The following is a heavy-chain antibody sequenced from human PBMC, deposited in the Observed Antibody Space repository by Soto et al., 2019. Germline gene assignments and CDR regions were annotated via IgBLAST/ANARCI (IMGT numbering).Heavy chain of an antibody. CDR2: IFDSGNA. CDR3: ARHRRTTVAKFYFDN. Sequence: SETLSLTCTVSGGSINSYCWSWIRQPPGKGLEWIAYIFDSGNANYNPSLKSRVTISVDTSKNQFSLKLTSVTAADTAVYYCARHRRTTVAKFYFDNWGQGSLVTVSS. V-gene: IGHV4-59*08. D-gene: IGHD4-4*01. CDR1: GGSINSYC. J-gene: IGHJ4*02.